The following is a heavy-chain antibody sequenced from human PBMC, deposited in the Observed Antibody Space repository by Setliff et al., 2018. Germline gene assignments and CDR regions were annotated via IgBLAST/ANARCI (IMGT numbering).Heavy chain of an antibody. CDR2: IYRSGST. Sequence: PSETLSLTCTVSGDSIGRYGFYWGWIRQSPEKGLEWVGNIYRSGSTYYNPSLTSRVTISVDKYKNQLFLRLGSVTAADTAVYYCARGGGRFRQLGAPGVHTFDIWGQGTMVTVSS. J-gene: IGHJ3*02. V-gene: IGHV4-39*01. CDR1: GDSIGRYGFY. D-gene: IGHD1-1*01. CDR3: ARGGGRFRQLGAPGVHTFDI.